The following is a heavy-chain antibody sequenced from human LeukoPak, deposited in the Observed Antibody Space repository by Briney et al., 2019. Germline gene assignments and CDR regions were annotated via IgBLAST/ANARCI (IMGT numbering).Heavy chain of an antibody. CDR1: GFTFSSYW. D-gene: IGHD4-17*01. V-gene: IGHV3-7*03. CDR2: INHNGNVN. CDR3: AGSPVTTSLPDV. Sequence: GGSLRLSCAASGFTFSSYWMNWARQAPGKGLEWVASINHNGNVNYYVDSVKGRFTISRDNAKNSLYLQMSNLRAEDTAVYFCAGSPVTTSLPDVWGQGTTVTVSS. J-gene: IGHJ6*02.